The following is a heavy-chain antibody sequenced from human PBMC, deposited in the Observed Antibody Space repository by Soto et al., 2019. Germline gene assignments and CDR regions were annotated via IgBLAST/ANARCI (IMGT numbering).Heavy chain of an antibody. CDR3: AREGSSLNLDY. Sequence: SETLSLTCTVSGGSVNSGGYYWSWIRQPPGMGLEWIGYIYYTESTNYNPSLKSRVTISVDTSKNQFSLKLRSVTAADTAVYYCAREGSSLNLDYWGQGTLVTVSS. CDR1: GGSVNSGGYY. CDR2: IYYTEST. J-gene: IGHJ4*02. V-gene: IGHV4-61*08. D-gene: IGHD6-6*01.